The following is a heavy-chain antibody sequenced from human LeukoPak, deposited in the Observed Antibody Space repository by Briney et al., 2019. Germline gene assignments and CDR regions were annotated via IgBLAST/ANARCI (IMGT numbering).Heavy chain of an antibody. CDR1: GYTFTSYA. D-gene: IGHD5-24*01. V-gene: IGHV1-69*13. CDR3: AHTSEEGRDENDY. J-gene: IGHJ4*02. Sequence: ASVKVSCKASGYTFTSYAISWVRQAPGQGLEWMGGIIPIFGTANYAQKFQGRVTITADESTSTAYMELSSLRSEDTAVYYCAHTSEEGRDENDYWGQGTLVTVSS. CDR2: IIPIFGTA.